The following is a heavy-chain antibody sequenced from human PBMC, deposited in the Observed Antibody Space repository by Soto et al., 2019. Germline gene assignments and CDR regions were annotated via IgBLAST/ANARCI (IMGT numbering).Heavy chain of an antibody. CDR1: GYSFTSYW. D-gene: IGHD6-6*01. CDR3: ARSVAARYYGMDV. CDR2: FDPSDSYT. J-gene: IGHJ6*02. Sequence: GESLKISCKGSGYSFTSYWINWVRQMPGKGLEWMGRFDPSDSYTNYSPSFQGHVTISADKSISTAYLQWSSLKASDTAMYYCARSVAARYYGMDVWGQGTTVTVSS. V-gene: IGHV5-10-1*01.